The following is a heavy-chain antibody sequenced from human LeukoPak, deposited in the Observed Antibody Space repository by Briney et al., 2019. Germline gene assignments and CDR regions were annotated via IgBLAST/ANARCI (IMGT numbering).Heavy chain of an antibody. J-gene: IGHJ6*03. CDR1: GDSISSGRYY. CDR3: ARGRGSSWARRGYMDV. CDR2: IYPSGNT. Sequence: KPSETLSLTCTVSGDSISSGRYYWTWIRQPAGKGLEWIGRIYPSGNTNYNPSLKSRVTISVDTSKNQFSLKLSSVTAADTAVYYCARGRGSSWARRGYMDVWGKGTTVTVSS. D-gene: IGHD6-13*01. V-gene: IGHV4-61*02.